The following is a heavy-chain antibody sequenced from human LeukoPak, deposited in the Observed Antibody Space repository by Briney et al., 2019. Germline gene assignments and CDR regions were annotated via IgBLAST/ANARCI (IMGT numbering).Heavy chain of an antibody. Sequence: GGSPRLSCAASGFTFSSYSMNWARQAPGKGLEWVSYISSSSSTIYYADSVKGRFTISRDNAKNSLYLQMNSLRAEDTAVYYCARDALWFGVYYYYMDVWGKGTTVTVSS. V-gene: IGHV3-48*04. CDR1: GFTFSSYS. CDR2: ISSSSSTI. CDR3: ARDALWFGVYYYYMDV. J-gene: IGHJ6*03. D-gene: IGHD3-10*01.